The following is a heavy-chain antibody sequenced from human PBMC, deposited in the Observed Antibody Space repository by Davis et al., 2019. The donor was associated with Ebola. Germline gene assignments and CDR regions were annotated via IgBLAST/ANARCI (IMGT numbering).Heavy chain of an antibody. CDR1: GFTFSSYW. Sequence: PGGSLRLSCAASGFTFSSYWMSWVRQAPGKGLEWVAVISYDGNIKYYADSVKGRFTISRDNSKNTLYLQMNSLRVDGTAVYYCARDGSTFYFSDYYMDVWGKGTTVTVSS. CDR3: ARDGSTFYFSDYYMDV. CDR2: ISYDGNIK. J-gene: IGHJ6*03. V-gene: IGHV3-30*05. D-gene: IGHD2/OR15-2a*01.